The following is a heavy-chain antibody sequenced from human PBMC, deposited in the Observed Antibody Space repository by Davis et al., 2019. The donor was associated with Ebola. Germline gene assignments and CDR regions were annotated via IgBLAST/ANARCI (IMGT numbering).Heavy chain of an antibody. J-gene: IGHJ4*02. CDR2: ISGSGGST. V-gene: IGHV3-23*01. CDR3: AKDSSGWTFDY. CDR1: GFNFKDYV. D-gene: IGHD6-19*01. Sequence: GESLKISCAASGFNFKDYVMSWVRQAPGKGLEWVSAISGSGGSTYYADSVKGRFTISRDNSKNTLYLQMNSLRAEDTAVYYCAKDSSGWTFDYWGQGTLVTVSS.